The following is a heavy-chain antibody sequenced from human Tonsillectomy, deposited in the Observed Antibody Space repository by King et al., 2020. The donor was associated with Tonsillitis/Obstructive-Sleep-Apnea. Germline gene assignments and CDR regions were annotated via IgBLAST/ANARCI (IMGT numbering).Heavy chain of an antibody. CDR2: IYYSGST. Sequence: QLQESGPGLVKPSETLSLTCTVSGGSISSSSYYWGWIRQPPGKGLEWIGSIYYSGSTYCNPSLNGRFTISVDTSQNQFSLKLSSVTDADTAVYYCARHRHSGIAVAAAWSYWGQGTLVTVSS. D-gene: IGHD6-19*01. CDR1: GGSISSSSYY. J-gene: IGHJ4*02. V-gene: IGHV4-39*01. CDR3: ARHRHSGIAVAAAWSY.